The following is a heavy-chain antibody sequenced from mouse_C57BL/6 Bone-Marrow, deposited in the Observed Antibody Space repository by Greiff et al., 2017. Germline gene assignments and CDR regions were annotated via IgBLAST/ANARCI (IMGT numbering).Heavy chain of an antibody. CDR3: ARGGAGSFAY. D-gene: IGHD3-3*01. CDR2: IYPRSGNT. V-gene: IGHV1-81*01. J-gene: IGHJ3*01. CDR1: GYTFTSYG. Sequence: VQLQQSGAELARPGASVKLSCKASGYTFTSYGISWVKQRTGPGLEWIGEIYPRSGNTYYNEKFKGKATLTADKSSSTAYMGLRSLTSEDSAVYFCARGGAGSFAYWGQGTLVTVAA.